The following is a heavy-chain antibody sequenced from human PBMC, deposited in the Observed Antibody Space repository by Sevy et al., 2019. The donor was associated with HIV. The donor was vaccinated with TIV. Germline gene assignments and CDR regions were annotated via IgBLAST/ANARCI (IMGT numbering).Heavy chain of an antibody. V-gene: IGHV3-7*01. CDR1: GFTFTNYY. Sequence: GGSLRLSCTASGFTFTNYYMSWVRQAPGKGLEWVANLNQDGSQKYYVDSVKGRFTISRDNPKNSLYLRMNGLRAEDSAVYYCARLTPYNILTGSRLGTDGLDFWGQGTMVTVSS. D-gene: IGHD3-9*01. CDR2: LNQDGSQK. J-gene: IGHJ3*01. CDR3: ARLTPYNILTGSRLGTDGLDF.